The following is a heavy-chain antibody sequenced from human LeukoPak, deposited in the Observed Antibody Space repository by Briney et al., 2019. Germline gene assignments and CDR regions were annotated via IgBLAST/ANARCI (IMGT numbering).Heavy chain of an antibody. D-gene: IGHD3-9*01. CDR2: IIPIFGTA. J-gene: IGHJ4*02. V-gene: IGHV1-69*06. Sequence: ASVMVSCKASGGTFSSYAISWVRQAPGQGLEWMGGIIPIFGTANYAQKFQGRVTITADKSTSTAYMELSSLRSEDTAVYYCARVSTGTLDYWGQGTLVTVSS. CDR1: GGTFSSYA. CDR3: ARVSTGTLDY.